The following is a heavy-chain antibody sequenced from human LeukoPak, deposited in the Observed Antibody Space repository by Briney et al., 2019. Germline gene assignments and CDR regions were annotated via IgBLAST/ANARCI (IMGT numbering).Heavy chain of an antibody. CDR2: IYYSGTT. V-gene: IGHV4-59*02. Sequence: SETLSLTCTVSGASVRSYYWSWIRQSPGKGLDWIGYIYYSGTTNYNPSLKSRVTISVDTSKNQLSLKLNSVTAADTAVYYCARRVLRYFDWLSYNWFDPWGQGTLVTVSS. CDR3: ARRVLRYFDWLSYNWFDP. CDR1: GASVRSYY. J-gene: IGHJ5*02. D-gene: IGHD3-9*01.